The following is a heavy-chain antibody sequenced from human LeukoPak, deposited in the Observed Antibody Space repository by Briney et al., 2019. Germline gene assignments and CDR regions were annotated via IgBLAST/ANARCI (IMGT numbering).Heavy chain of an antibody. J-gene: IGHJ6*03. V-gene: IGHV3-21*01. CDR3: ARVPGSDFWSGHNYYYYMDV. CDR1: GFTFSSYS. CDR2: ISGSSSYI. D-gene: IGHD3-3*01. Sequence: GGSLRLSCAASGFTFSSYSMNWVRQAPGKGLGWVSSISGSSSYIYYADSVKGRFTISRDNAKNSLYLQMNSLRAEDTAVYYCARVPGSDFWSGHNYYYYMDVWGKGTTVTVSS.